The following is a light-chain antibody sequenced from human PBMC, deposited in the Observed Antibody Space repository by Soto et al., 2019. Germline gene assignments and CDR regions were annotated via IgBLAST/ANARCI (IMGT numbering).Light chain of an antibody. CDR3: QQYSKWPPWT. Sequence: EIVLTQSQAPLAGSPGETVTLSCRASQSLSGNLAWYQQNPGQAPRLLIFLASTRATVVPARFSGRGSGTEFTLTISGLQSEDFAVYYCQQYSKWPPWTFGPGTKVEIK. J-gene: IGKJ1*01. CDR2: LAS. CDR1: QSLSGN. V-gene: IGKV3-15*01.